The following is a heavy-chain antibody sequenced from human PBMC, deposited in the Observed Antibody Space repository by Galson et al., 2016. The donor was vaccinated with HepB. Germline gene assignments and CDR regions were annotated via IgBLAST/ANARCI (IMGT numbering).Heavy chain of an antibody. CDR1: GGSFSGYS. V-gene: IGHV4-34*01. CDR3: ARGRRFWEVLRIAGWFDS. Sequence: SETLSLTCAVYGGSFSGYSWSWIRQSPGKGLEWIGEINHSGSTNYNTSLKSRVTISVDTSKNHFSLRMTSMTAADTALYYCARGRRFWEVLRIAGWFDSWGQGTLVTVSP. D-gene: IGHD3-10*01. J-gene: IGHJ5*01. CDR2: INHSGST.